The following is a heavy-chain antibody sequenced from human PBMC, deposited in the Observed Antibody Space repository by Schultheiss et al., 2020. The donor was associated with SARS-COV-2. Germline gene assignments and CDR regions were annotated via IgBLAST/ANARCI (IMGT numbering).Heavy chain of an antibody. CDR1: GYSISSSNW. V-gene: IGHV4-4*02. Sequence: SETLSLTCAVSGYSISSSNWWGWVRQAPGKGLEWIGEINHSGSTNYNPSLKSRVTISVDTSKNQFSLKLSSVTAADTAVYYCANEKGRTWGQGTLVTVSS. J-gene: IGHJ4*02. CDR2: INHSGST. CDR3: ANEKGRT. D-gene: IGHD3-10*01.